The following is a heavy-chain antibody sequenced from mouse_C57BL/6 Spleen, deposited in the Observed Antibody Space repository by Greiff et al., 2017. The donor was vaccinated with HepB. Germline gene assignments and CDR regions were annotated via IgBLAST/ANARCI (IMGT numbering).Heavy chain of an antibody. Sequence: VQLQQSGPGLVKPSQSLSLTCSVTGYSITSGYYWNWIRQFPGNKLEWMGYISYDGSNNYNPSLKNRISITRDTSKNQFFLKLNSVTTEDTATYYCARGGLRRVGFDYWGQGTTLTVSS. V-gene: IGHV3-6*01. CDR3: ARGGLRRVGFDY. CDR2: ISYDGSN. CDR1: GYSITSGYY. D-gene: IGHD2-4*01. J-gene: IGHJ2*01.